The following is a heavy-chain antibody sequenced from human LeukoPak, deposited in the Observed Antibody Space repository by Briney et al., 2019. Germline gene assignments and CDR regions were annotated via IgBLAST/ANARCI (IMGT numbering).Heavy chain of an antibody. CDR3: ARGDGDPPTPGYCSSTSCDFDF. CDR1: GFTFSSYD. Sequence: GGSLRLSCAASGFTFSSYDMHWVRQATGKGLEWVSAIGTAGDTYYPGSVKGRFTISRENAKNSLYLQMNSLRAGDTAVYYCARGDGDPPTPGYCSSTSCDFDFWGQGTLVTVSS. V-gene: IGHV3-13*01. J-gene: IGHJ4*02. CDR2: IGTAGDT. D-gene: IGHD2-2*01.